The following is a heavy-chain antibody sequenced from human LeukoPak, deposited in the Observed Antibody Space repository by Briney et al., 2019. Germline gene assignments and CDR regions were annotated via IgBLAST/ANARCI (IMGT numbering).Heavy chain of an antibody. CDR3: AREGNPLDY. CDR1: GGSFSGYY. V-gene: IGHV4-34*01. D-gene: IGHD1-14*01. J-gene: IGHJ4*02. CDR2: INHSGST. Sequence: SETLSLTCAVYGGSFSGYYWSWIRQPPGKGLEWIGEINHSGSTNYNPSLKSRVTISVDTFKNQFSLKLSSVTAADTAVYYCAREGNPLDYWGQGTLVTVSS.